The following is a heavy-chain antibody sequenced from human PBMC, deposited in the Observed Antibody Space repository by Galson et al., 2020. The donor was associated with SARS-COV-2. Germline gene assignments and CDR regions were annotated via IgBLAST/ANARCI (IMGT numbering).Heavy chain of an antibody. J-gene: IGHJ6*03. Sequence: SATLSLTCGVYGGSFSDYSWTWVRQPPGKGLEWIGEISHSGSTNYSPSLKSRVFMSVDTSKTQFSLKLRSVTAADTAVYYCARGGSRPVMVFDYYYFYMDVWGKGTTVTVSS. CDR1: GGSFSDYS. CDR2: ISHSGST. D-gene: IGHD5-18*01. V-gene: IGHV4-34*01. CDR3: ARGGSRPVMVFDYYYFYMDV.